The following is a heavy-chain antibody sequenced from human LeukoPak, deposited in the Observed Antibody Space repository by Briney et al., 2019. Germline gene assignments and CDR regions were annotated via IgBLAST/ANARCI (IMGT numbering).Heavy chain of an antibody. J-gene: IGHJ4*02. CDR1: GFTFSSYS. D-gene: IGHD3-22*01. Sequence: PGGSLRLSCAASGFTFSSYSMNWVRQAPGKGLEWVSSISSSSSYIYYADSVKGRFTISRDNAKNSLYLQMNSLRAEDTAVCYCARGIYYYDSSGYYHDYWGQGTLVTVSS. CDR2: ISSSSSYI. V-gene: IGHV3-21*01. CDR3: ARGIYYYDSSGYYHDY.